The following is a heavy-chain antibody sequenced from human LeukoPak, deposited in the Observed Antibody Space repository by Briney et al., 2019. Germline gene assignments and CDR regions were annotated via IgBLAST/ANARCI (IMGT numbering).Heavy chain of an antibody. Sequence: SETLSLTCTVSGVSINNNNYYWGWIRQPPGKGLEWIGSIYYSGNTFYNPSLKSRVTMSVDTSKNQFSLKLSSVTAADTAVFYCARHNTGWSPFDYWGQGTLVTVSS. CDR3: ARHNTGWSPFDY. D-gene: IGHD6-19*01. CDR1: GVSINNNNYY. V-gene: IGHV4-39*01. J-gene: IGHJ4*02. CDR2: IYYSGNT.